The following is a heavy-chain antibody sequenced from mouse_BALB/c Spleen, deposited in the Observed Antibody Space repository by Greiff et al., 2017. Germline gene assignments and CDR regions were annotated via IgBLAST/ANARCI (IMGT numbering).Heavy chain of an antibody. D-gene: IGHD1-1*01. V-gene: IGHV1S56*01. CDR1: GYTFTSYY. Sequence: QVQLQQSGPELVKPGASVRISCKASGYTFTSYYIHWVKQRPGQRLEWIGWIYPGNVNTKYNEKFKGKATLTADKSSSTAYMQLSSLTSEDSAVYFCARRDYYGSSYDAMDYWGQGTSVTVSS. J-gene: IGHJ4*01. CDR2: IYPGNVNT. CDR3: ARRDYYGSSYDAMDY.